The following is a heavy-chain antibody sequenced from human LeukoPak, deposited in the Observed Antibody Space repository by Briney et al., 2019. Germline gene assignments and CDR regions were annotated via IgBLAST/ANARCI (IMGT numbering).Heavy chain of an antibody. V-gene: IGHV4-34*01. Sequence: SETLSLTCAVYGGSFSGYYWSWIRQPPGKGLEWIGEINHSGSTDYNPSLKSRVTISVDTPKNQFSLKLSSVTAADTAVYYCARGQLYSSRRGPMAYWGQGTLVTVSS. CDR2: INHSGST. J-gene: IGHJ4*02. CDR1: GGSFSGYY. D-gene: IGHD6-13*01. CDR3: ARGQLYSSRRGPMAY.